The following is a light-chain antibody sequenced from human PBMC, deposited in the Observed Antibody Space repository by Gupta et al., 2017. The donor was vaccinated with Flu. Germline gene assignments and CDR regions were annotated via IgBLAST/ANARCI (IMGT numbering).Light chain of an antibody. CDR1: SSDVGGYNY. CDR2: DVS. Sequence: SITISCTGTSSDVGGYNYVSWYQQHPGRAPKLMSYDVSNRPSGVSNRFSGSKSGNTASLTISGLQAEDEADYYCSSYTSSSTLVFGGGTKLTVL. CDR3: SSYTSSSTLV. V-gene: IGLV2-14*04. J-gene: IGLJ2*01.